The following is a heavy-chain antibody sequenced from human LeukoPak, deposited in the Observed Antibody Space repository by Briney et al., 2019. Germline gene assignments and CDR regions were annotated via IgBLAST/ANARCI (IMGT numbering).Heavy chain of an antibody. CDR1: GVTFSSYG. CDR3: AKDWNRLPLFDY. J-gene: IGHJ4*02. V-gene: IGHV3-30*02. CDR2: IRYDGSNK. Sequence: GGSLRLSCAASGVTFSSYGMHWVRQAPGKGLEWVAFIRYDGSNKYYADSVKGRFTISRDNSKNTLYLQMNSLRTEDTAVFYCAKDWNRLPLFDYWGQGTLVTVSS. D-gene: IGHD2-2*01.